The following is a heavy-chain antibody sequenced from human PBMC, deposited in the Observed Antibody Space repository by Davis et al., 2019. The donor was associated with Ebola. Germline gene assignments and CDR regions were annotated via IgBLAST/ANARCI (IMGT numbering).Heavy chain of an antibody. J-gene: IGHJ6*02. Sequence: GGSLRLSCAASGFTFSSYAMTWARQAPGKGLEWVSAITSSGGSTYYADSVKGRFTISRDNSKNTLYLQMNSLRAEDTAVYYCAKGDWNYGADYYYGMDVWGQGTTVTVSS. CDR1: GFTFSSYA. D-gene: IGHD1-7*01. CDR2: ITSSGGST. V-gene: IGHV3-23*01. CDR3: AKGDWNYGADYYYGMDV.